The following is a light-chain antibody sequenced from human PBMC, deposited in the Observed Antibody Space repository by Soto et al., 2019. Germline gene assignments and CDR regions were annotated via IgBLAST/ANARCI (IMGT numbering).Light chain of an antibody. CDR2: DVS. CDR1: SSDIGGYNY. Sequence: QSALTQPASVSGSPGQSSTISCTGTSSDIGGYNYFFWYQQHPGKAPKLMIYDVSHRPSGVSSSFSGSKSGNTASLTISGLQPEDEADYYCCSYTSSSTPLSVFGPGTKLTVL. CDR3: CSYTSSSTPLSV. J-gene: IGLJ1*01. V-gene: IGLV2-14*03.